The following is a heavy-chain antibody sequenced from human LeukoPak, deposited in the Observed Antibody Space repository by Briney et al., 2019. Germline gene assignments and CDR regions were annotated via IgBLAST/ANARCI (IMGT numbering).Heavy chain of an antibody. CDR1: EFSVGSNY. J-gene: IGHJ4*02. CDR2: ISGSGGST. Sequence: GGSLRLSCAASEFSVGSNYMTWVRQAPGKGLEWVSAISGSGGSTYYADSVKGRFTISRDNSKNTLYLQMNSLRAEDTAVYYCASVVPAAIFDYWGQGTLVTVSS. D-gene: IGHD2-2*01. CDR3: ASVVPAAIFDY. V-gene: IGHV3-23*01.